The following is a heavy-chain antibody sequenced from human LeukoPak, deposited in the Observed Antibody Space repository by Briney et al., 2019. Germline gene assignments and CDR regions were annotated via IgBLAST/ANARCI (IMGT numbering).Heavy chain of an antibody. J-gene: IGHJ2*01. D-gene: IGHD6-19*01. CDR3: AKTPSRGLPYWDLHL. Sequence: ASVKVSCKASGYTFTSYGISWVRQAPGQGLEWMGWISAYNGNTNYAQKLQGRVTMTTDTSTSTAYMELRSLRSDDTAVYYCAKTPSRGLPYWDLHLWGPGTLVTVSS. V-gene: IGHV1-18*04. CDR2: ISAYNGNT. CDR1: GYTFTSYG.